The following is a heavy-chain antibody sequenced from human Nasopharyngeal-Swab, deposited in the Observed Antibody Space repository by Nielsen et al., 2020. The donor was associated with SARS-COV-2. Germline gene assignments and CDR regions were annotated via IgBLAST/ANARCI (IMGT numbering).Heavy chain of an antibody. V-gene: IGHV3-30*18. CDR2: ISYDGSNK. CDR3: AKVGAITIFGVVNYYYYYMDV. D-gene: IGHD3-3*01. J-gene: IGHJ6*03. CDR1: GFTFSSYG. Sequence: GGSLRLSCAASGFTFSSYGMHWVRQAPGKGLEGVAVISYDGSNKYYADSVKGRFTISRDNSKNTLYLQMNSLRAEDTAVYYCAKVGAITIFGVVNYYYYYMDVWGKGTTVTVSS.